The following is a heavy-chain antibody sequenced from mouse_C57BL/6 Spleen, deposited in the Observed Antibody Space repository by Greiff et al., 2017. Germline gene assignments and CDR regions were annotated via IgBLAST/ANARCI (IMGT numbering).Heavy chain of an antibody. CDR2: IDPNSGGT. CDR3: ARRGSDDYAMDY. J-gene: IGHJ4*01. Sequence: QVQLQQPGAELVKPGASVTLSCKASGYTFTSYWMHWVKQRPGRGLEWIGRIDPNSGGTKYTEKFKSKATLTVDKPSSTAYMQLSSLTSEDSAVYYCARRGSDDYAMDYWGQGTSVTVSS. V-gene: IGHV1-72*01. CDR1: GYTFTSYW.